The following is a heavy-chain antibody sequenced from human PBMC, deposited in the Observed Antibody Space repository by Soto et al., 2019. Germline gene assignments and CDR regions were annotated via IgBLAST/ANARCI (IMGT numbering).Heavy chain of an antibody. D-gene: IGHD2-2*01. CDR2: IYYSGST. J-gene: IGHJ5*02. V-gene: IGHV4-31*03. CDR3: ARGTHCSSTSCYHWFDP. CDR1: GGSISSGGYY. Sequence: QVQLQESGPGLVKPSQTLSLTCTVSGGSISSGGYYWSWIRQHPGKGLEWIGYIYYSGSTYYNPSLKSRGTISVDTSKNQFSLKLSSVTAADTAVYYCARGTHCSSTSCYHWFDPWGQGTLVTVSS.